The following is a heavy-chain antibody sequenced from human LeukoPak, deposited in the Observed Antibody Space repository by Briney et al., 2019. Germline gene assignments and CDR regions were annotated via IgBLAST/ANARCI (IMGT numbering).Heavy chain of an antibody. J-gene: IGHJ4*02. Sequence: GGSLRLSCAASGFTFSSYEMNWARQAPGKGLEWVSYISSSGSTIYYADSVKGRFTISRDNAKNSLYLQMNSLRAEDTAVYYCAREYYVYDYVWGSYRYFDYWGQGTLVTVSS. CDR3: AREYYVYDYVWGSYRYFDY. CDR2: ISSSGSTI. CDR1: GFTFSSYE. V-gene: IGHV3-48*03. D-gene: IGHD3-16*02.